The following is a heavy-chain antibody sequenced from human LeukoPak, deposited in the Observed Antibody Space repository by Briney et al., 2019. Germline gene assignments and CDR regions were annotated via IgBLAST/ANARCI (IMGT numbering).Heavy chain of an antibody. V-gene: IGHV4-34*01. D-gene: IGHD3-10*01. CDR3: ARRFFSAYYYGSGRYNWFDP. J-gene: IGHJ5*02. CDR1: GGSFSGYY. CDR2: INHSGST. Sequence: PSETLSLTCAVYGGSFSGYYWSWIRQPPGKGLEWIGEINHSGSTNYNPSLKSRVAISVDTSKNQFSLKLSSVTAADTAVYYCARRFFSAYYYGSGRYNWFDPWGQGTLVTVSS.